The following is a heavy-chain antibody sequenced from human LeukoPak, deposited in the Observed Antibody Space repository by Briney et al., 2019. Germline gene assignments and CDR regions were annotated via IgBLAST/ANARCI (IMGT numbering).Heavy chain of an antibody. CDR3: ARAVAGTRSFDY. V-gene: IGHV6-1*01. J-gene: IGHJ4*02. D-gene: IGHD6-19*01. Sequence: SQTLSLTCAISGETVSSNSATWTWIRQSPTRGLEWLGRTYYRSKWYNDYALSVKGRITINPDTSQNQFSLHLNSVIPEDTAVYYRARAVAGTRSFDYWGQGTLVTVSS. CDR1: GETVSSNSAT. CDR2: TYYRSKWYN.